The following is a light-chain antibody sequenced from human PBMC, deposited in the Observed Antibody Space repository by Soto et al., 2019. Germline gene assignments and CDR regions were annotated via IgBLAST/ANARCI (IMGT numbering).Light chain of an antibody. Sequence: EIMLTQSPATLSLSPGERATLSCRASQSVSSYLAWYQQNPGQAPRLLIYDASNRATGIPARFSGSGSGTDFTLTISSLEPEDFAVYYCQQRSNWPPWTFGQGTKVDI. CDR3: QQRSNWPPWT. V-gene: IGKV3-11*01. J-gene: IGKJ1*01. CDR1: QSVSSY. CDR2: DAS.